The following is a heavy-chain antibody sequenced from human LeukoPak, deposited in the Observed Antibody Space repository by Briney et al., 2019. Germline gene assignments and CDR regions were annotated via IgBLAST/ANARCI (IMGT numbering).Heavy chain of an antibody. Sequence: GASVKVSCKASGYTFTGYHMHWVRQAPGQGLEGMGWINANSGGTNYAQKFQGRVTMTRDTSISTAYMELNRLRSDDTAVYYCAKSGAWYLERYPVNDWGQGTLVTVSS. CDR3: AKSGAWYLERYPVND. D-gene: IGHD6-13*01. CDR2: INANSGGT. J-gene: IGHJ4*02. CDR1: GYTFTGYH. V-gene: IGHV1-2*02.